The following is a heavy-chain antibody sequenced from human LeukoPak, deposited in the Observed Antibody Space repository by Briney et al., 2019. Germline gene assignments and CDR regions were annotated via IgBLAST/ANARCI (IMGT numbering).Heavy chain of an antibody. J-gene: IGHJ6*02. D-gene: IGHD1-20*01. CDR1: GGTFSSYA. CDR3: ARGTAGITGTTLGDYYYGMDV. V-gene: IGHV1-69*01. CDR2: IIPIFGTA. Sequence: GSSVKVSCKASGGTFSSYAISWVRQAPGQGLEWMGGIIPIFGTANYAQKFQGRVTITADESTSTAYMELSSLRSEDTAVYYCARGTAGITGTTLGDYYYGMDVWGRGTTVTVSS.